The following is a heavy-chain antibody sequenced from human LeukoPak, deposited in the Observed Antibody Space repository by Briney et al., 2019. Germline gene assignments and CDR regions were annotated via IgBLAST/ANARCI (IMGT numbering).Heavy chain of an antibody. CDR2: IIPIFGTA. J-gene: IGHJ3*02. V-gene: IGHV1-69*05. D-gene: IGHD3-3*01. Sequence: SVKVSCKASGGTFSSYAISWVRQAPGQGLEWMGGIIPIFGTANYAQKFQARVTITTDESTSTAYMELSSLRSEDTAVYYCAKPTNSDFWSGYADAFDIWGQGTMVTVSS. CDR1: GGTFSSYA. CDR3: AKPTNSDFWSGYADAFDI.